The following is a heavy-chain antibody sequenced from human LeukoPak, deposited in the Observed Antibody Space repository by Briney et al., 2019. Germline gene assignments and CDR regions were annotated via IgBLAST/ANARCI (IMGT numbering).Heavy chain of an antibody. J-gene: IGHJ4*02. CDR3: ARTYYYGSGSNDY. CDR1: GFAFSSYT. D-gene: IGHD3-10*01. CDR2: ISGSTNYI. V-gene: IGHV3-21*01. Sequence: PAGSLRLSCAASGFAFSSYTMNWVRQAPGKGLEWVSSISGSTNYIYFADSVKGRFTISRDNAKNSLYLQMNSLRAEDTAVYYCARTYYYGSGSNDYWGQGTLVTVSS.